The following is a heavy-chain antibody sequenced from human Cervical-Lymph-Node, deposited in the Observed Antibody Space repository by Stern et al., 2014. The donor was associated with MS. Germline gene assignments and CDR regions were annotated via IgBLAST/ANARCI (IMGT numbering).Heavy chain of an antibody. CDR2: ITNVGST. CDR3: ARDTSSPERSDW. J-gene: IGHJ4*02. V-gene: IGHV3-53*01. D-gene: IGHD1-1*01. Sequence: QLVQSGGGVVQPGGSLRLSCTASGFTVSRDYMTWVRQAPGKGLEWVSLITNVGSTFYTDSVKGRFTISRDDSKNTVYLHMTSLRAEDTAMYYCARDTSSPERSDWWGQGTLVTVSS. CDR1: GFTVSRDY.